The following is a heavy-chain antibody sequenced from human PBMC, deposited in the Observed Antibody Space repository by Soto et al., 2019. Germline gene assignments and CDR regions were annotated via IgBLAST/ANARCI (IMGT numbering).Heavy chain of an antibody. D-gene: IGHD1-26*01. CDR1: GGTFSSYS. V-gene: IGHV1-69*13. Sequence: ASVKVSCKASGGTFSSYSINWVRQAPGQGLEWMGEIIPIFGTANYAQKFQGRVTITADESTSTAYMELSSLRSEDTAVYYCARDGGRNSGGIDYWGQGTLVTVSS. CDR3: ARDGGRNSGGIDY. CDR2: IIPIFGTA. J-gene: IGHJ4*02.